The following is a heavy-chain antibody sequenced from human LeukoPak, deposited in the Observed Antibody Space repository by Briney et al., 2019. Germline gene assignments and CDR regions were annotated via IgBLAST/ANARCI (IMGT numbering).Heavy chain of an antibody. D-gene: IGHD2-15*01. CDR1: GGSISSSSYY. Sequence: PSETLSLTCTVSGGSISSSSYYWGWIRQPPGKGLEWIGSYYSGSTYYNPSLKSRVTISVDTSKNQFSLKLSSVTAADTAVYYCAREKRYCSGGTCYFMLDYWGQGTLVTVSS. V-gene: IGHV4-39*02. CDR3: AREKRYCSGGTCYFMLDY. CDR2: YYSGST. J-gene: IGHJ4*02.